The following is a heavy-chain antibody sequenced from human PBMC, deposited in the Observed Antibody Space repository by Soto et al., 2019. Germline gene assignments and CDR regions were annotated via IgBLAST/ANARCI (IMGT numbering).Heavy chain of an antibody. CDR1: GGSISSSSYY. CDR2: IYYSGST. J-gene: IGHJ5*02. CDR3: AWDIVATVNWFDP. D-gene: IGHD5-12*01. V-gene: IGHV4-39*01. Sequence: QLQLQESGPGLVKPSETLSLTCTVSGGSISSSSYYWGWIRQPPGKGLEWIGSIYYSGSTYYNPSLKSRVTISVDTSKNQFSLKLSSVTAADTAVYYCAWDIVATVNWFDPWGQGTLVTVSS.